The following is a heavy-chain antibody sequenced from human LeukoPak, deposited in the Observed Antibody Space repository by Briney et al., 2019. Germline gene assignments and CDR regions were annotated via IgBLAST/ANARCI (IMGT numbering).Heavy chain of an antibody. D-gene: IGHD3-22*01. CDR1: EFTFSTYL. Sequence: GGSLRLSCAASEFTFSTYLMTWVRQAPGKGLEWVAVIWYDGSNKYYADSVKGRFTISRDNSKNTLYLQMNSLRAEDTAVYYCARDTLTFYYYDSSGYPYWGQGTLVTVSS. CDR2: IWYDGSNK. V-gene: IGHV3-33*08. CDR3: ARDTLTFYYYDSSGYPY. J-gene: IGHJ4*02.